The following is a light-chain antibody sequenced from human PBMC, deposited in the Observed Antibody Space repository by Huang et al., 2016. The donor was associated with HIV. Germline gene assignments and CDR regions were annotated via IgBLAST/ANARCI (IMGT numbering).Light chain of an antibody. CDR3: QQYLTSPLT. Sequence: EVVFTQSPDTLSLSPGERAALSCRASQNITNKFLAWYQQKSGQAPGLLIYGASRRAIGIPDRFSGSGSGADFTLTISRLEPQDSAVYYCQQYLTSPLTFGGGTNVEIK. V-gene: IGKV3-20*01. CDR1: QNITNKF. J-gene: IGKJ4*01. CDR2: GAS.